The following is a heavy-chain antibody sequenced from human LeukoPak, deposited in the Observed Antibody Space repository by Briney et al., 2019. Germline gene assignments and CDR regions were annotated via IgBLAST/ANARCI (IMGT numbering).Heavy chain of an antibody. Sequence: SVKVSCKASGGTFSTYAITWVRQAPGQGLDWMGRIIPMFGTANYAQKFQGRVTITADKSTSTAYMELSSLRSEDTAVYYCAGSSRYYDILTGYQNYYYMDVWGKGTTVTVSS. V-gene: IGHV1-69*06. CDR2: IIPMFGTA. D-gene: IGHD3-9*01. J-gene: IGHJ6*03. CDR3: AGSSRYYDILTGYQNYYYMDV. CDR1: GGTFSTYA.